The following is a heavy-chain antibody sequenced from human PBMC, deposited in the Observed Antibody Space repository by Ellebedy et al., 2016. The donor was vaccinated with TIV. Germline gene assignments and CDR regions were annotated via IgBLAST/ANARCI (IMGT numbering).Heavy chain of an antibody. CDR1: GGSIGSYY. J-gene: IGHJ4*02. CDR2: SYYTGST. V-gene: IGHV4-59*01. CDR3: ASAPNQDFYDY. Sequence: MPSETLYLTCTVSGGSIGSYYWSWIRQPPGKGLQWIGFSYYTGSTNYNPTLKSRVTISVDTSKNQVSLRLSSVTAADTAVYYCASAPNQDFYDYWGQGTLVTVSS.